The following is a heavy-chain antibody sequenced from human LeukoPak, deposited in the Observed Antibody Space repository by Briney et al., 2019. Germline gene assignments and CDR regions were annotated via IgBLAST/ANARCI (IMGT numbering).Heavy chain of an antibody. CDR1: GDSIINYY. V-gene: IGHV4-59*01. CDR3: AKEPSV. Sequence: SETLSLTCSVSGDSIINYYWGWIRQSPEKGLEWIGYIYYTGTTKYNPSLESRVFMSVDTSKNQFSLRLTSVTVADTAVYYCAKEPSVWGQGILVTVSS. CDR2: IYYTGTT. J-gene: IGHJ4*02.